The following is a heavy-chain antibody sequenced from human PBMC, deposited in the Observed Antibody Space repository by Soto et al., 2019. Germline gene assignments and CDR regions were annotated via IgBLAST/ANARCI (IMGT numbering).Heavy chain of an antibody. D-gene: IGHD6-19*01. CDR3: ARDPRYSSGWYVGFDP. CDR1: GGTFSSYT. Sequence: SVQVSCKASGGTFSSYTISWVRQAPGQGLEWMGRIIPILGIANYAQKFQGRVKITADKSPSTAYMELSSLRSEDTAVYYCARDPRYSSGWYVGFDPWGQGTLVTVSS. J-gene: IGHJ5*02. V-gene: IGHV1-69*04. CDR2: IIPILGIA.